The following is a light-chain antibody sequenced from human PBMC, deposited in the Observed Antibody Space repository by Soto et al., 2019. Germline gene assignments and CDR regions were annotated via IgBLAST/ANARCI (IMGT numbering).Light chain of an antibody. CDR1: QSVSSY. V-gene: IGKV3-11*01. Sequence: EIVLTQSPATLSLSPGERATLSCRASQSVSSYLAWYQRKPGQAPRLLIYDASNRATGIPARFSGSGSGTDFTLTISSLEPEDFAVYYCQQRSNGGTFGPGTKVDIK. J-gene: IGKJ3*01. CDR2: DAS. CDR3: QQRSNGGT.